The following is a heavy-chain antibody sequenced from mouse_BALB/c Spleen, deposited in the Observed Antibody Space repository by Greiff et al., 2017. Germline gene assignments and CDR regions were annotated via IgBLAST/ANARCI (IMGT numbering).Heavy chain of an antibody. V-gene: IGHV2-2*02. CDR2: IWSGGST. D-gene: IGHD2-4*01. J-gene: IGHJ3*01. CDR1: GFSLTSYG. CDR3: ARNRASMITTEGAWFAY. Sequence: VKLMESGPGLVQPSQSLSITCTVSGFSLTSYGVHWVRQSPGKGLEWLGVIWSGGSTDYNAAFISRLSISKDNSKSQVFFKMNSLQANDTAIYYCARNRASMITTEGAWFAYWGQGTLVTVSA.